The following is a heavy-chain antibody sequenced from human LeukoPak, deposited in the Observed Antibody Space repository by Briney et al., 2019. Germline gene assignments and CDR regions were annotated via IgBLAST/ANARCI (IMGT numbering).Heavy chain of an antibody. CDR2: ISAYNGNT. CDR1: GYTFTSYG. Sequence: GASVKVSCKASGYTFTSYGISWVRQAPGQGLEWMGWISAYNGNTNYAQKLQGRVTMTTDTSTSTAYMELRSLRSDDTAVYYCAFGGGGWYRKGWFDPCGQGTLVTVSS. D-gene: IGHD2-15*01. CDR3: AFGGGGWYRKGWFDP. J-gene: IGHJ5*02. V-gene: IGHV1-18*04.